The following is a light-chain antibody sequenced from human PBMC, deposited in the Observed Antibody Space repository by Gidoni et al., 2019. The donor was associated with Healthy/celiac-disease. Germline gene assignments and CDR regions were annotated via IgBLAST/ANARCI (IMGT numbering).Light chain of an antibody. CDR1: QSVSSIY. J-gene: IGKJ2*01. Sequence: EIVLTQSTGTLSLSPVERATLSCRASQSVSSIYLAWYQQKPGQAPRLLIYGASSRATGIPDRFSGSGSGTDFTLTISRLEPEDFAVYYCQQYGSSPYTFXXXTKLEIK. CDR3: QQYGSSPYT. CDR2: GAS. V-gene: IGKV3-20*01.